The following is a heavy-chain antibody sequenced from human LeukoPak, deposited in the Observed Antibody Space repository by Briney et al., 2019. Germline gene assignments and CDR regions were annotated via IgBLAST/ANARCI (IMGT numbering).Heavy chain of an antibody. J-gene: IGHJ5*02. CDR3: AGAPFRKYCGSSSCYPGGFDP. CDR2: INSSGSTI. D-gene: IGHD2-2*01. CDR1: GFTFSSYE. Sequence: GGSLRLSRAASGFTFSSYEMNWVRQAPGKGLEWVSYINSSGSTIYYADSVKGRFTISRDNAKNPLYLQMNSLSVDETAVYYCAGAPFRKYCGSSSCYPGGFDPWGQGTLVTVSS. V-gene: IGHV3-48*03.